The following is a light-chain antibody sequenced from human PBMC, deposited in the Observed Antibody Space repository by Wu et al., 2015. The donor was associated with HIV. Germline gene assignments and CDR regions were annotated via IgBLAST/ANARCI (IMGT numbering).Light chain of an antibody. CDR1: QSVSGSY. V-gene: IGKV3-20*01. J-gene: IGKJ1*01. CDR3: QQYGSSPQT. CDR2: GVS. Sequence: EIVLTQSPGTLSLSPGERATLSCRASQSVSGSYLAWYQQKPGQAPRLLIYGVSTRTTGIPDRFRGSGSGTDFTLTINRLEPEDFAVYYCQQYGSSPQTFGQGTKVEFK.